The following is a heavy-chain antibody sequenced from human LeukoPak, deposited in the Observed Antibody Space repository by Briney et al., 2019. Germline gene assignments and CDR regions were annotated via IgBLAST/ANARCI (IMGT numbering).Heavy chain of an antibody. CDR3: AKVGIWGSYLDIDY. CDR1: GFTFDDYA. Sequence: GALRLSCAASGFTFDDYAMHWVRQAPGKGLEWVSLISGDGGSTYYADSVKGRFTISRDNSKNSLYLQMNSLRTEDTALYYCAKVGIWGSYLDIDYWGQGTLVTVSS. CDR2: ISGDGGST. V-gene: IGHV3-43*02. J-gene: IGHJ4*02. D-gene: IGHD3-16*01.